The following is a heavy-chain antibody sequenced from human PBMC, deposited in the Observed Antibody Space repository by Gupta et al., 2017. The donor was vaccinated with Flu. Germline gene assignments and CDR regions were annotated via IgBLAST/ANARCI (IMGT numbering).Heavy chain of an antibody. J-gene: IGHJ4*02. D-gene: IGHD3-3*01. V-gene: IGHV3-30*18. CDR1: GFTFSNYG. CDR2: ISYNGGYE. CDR3: AKDHYDFFNLGGFSAYYFAT. Sequence: QVQLVESGGGVVQPGRSLRLSCAASGFTFSNYGMHWVRQAPGKGLEWVALISYNGGYEYYADSMKGRFTISRDNSKNTLYLQMSSVRAEDTAVYYCAKDHYDFFNLGGFSAYYFATWGQGTLVSVSS.